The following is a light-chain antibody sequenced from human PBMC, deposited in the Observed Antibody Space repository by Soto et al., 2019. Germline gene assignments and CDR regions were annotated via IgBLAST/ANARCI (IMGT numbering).Light chain of an antibody. CDR1: QSISSW. CDR2: KAS. CDR3: QQYNSYPWT. V-gene: IGKV1-5*03. Sequence: DIQLTQYPSTLSASVGDRVTITCRASQSISSWLAWYQQKPGKAPKLLIYKASSLESGVSSRFSCSGSGTEFTLTISSLQPDDFATYYCQQYNSYPWTFCQGTKVEIK. J-gene: IGKJ1*01.